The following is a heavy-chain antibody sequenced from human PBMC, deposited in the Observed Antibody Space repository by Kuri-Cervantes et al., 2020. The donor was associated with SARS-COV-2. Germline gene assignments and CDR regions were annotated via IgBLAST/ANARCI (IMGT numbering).Heavy chain of an antibody. D-gene: IGHD6-6*01. Sequence: SLKISCAASGFTFDDYAMHGVRQAPGKGLEWVSGISWNSGSIGYADSVKGRFTISRDNAKNSLYLQMNSLSGEDTALYYCAKGRERRSSQLDHWGQGSMVTVSS. V-gene: IGHV3-9*01. CDR3: AKGRERRSSQLDH. CDR2: ISWNSGSI. J-gene: IGHJ4*02. CDR1: GFTFDDYA.